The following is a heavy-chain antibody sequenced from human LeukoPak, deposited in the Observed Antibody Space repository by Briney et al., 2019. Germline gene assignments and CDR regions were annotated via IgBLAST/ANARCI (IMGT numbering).Heavy chain of an antibody. CDR2: INHNGNVN. V-gene: IGHV3-7*01. Sequence: GGSLRLSCAASGFTFSSYAMHWVRQAPGKGLEWVASINHNGNVNYYVDSVKGRFTISRDNTMNSLYLQMSSLRAEDTAVYYCATDRGWRTSGYYLYYFEYWGQGTLVTYSS. CDR3: ATDRGWRTSGYYLYYFEY. D-gene: IGHD3-3*01. CDR1: GFTFSSYA. J-gene: IGHJ4*02.